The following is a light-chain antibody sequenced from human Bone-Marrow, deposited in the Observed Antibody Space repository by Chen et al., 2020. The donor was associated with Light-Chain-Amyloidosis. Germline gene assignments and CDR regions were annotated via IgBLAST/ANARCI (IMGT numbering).Light chain of an antibody. CDR1: DLPTKY. J-gene: IGLJ2*01. V-gene: IGLV3-25*03. CDR3: QSADSSGPYEVI. Sequence: SYELTQPPSVSVSPGQTARITCSGDDLPTKYAYWYQQKPGQAPVLVIHRDTERPSGISERFSGSSSGPTATLTIRGVQAEDEADYHCQSADSSGPYEVIFGGGTKLTVL. CDR2: RDT.